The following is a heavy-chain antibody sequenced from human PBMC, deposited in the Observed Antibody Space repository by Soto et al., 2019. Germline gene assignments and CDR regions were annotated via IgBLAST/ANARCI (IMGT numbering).Heavy chain of an antibody. V-gene: IGHV4-59*01. CDR1: GGSISGYY. Sequence: SETLSLTCTVSGGSISGYYWSWIRQPPGKGLEWIGNVYYSGGAKYNPSVKRRVSISVDTSKNQFSLNLSSVTAADTAVYYCTRDGDGRMATNPYYYYGMDVWGPGITVTVSS. CDR2: VYYSGGA. J-gene: IGHJ6*02. CDR3: TRDGDGRMATNPYYYYGMDV. D-gene: IGHD2-21*02.